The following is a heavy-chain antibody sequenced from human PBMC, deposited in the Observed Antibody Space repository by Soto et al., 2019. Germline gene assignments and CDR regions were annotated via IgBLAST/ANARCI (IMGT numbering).Heavy chain of an antibody. D-gene: IGHD6-13*01. J-gene: IGHJ4*02. CDR2: ISSSSSYI. Sequence: EVQLVESGGGLVKPGGSLRLSCAASGFTFSSYSMNWVRQAPGKGLEWVSSISSSSSYIYYADSVKGVFTISRDNAKKSRYLQMNSLRDEDTAVYYCARVGSPARAAAGTFGYWGQGTLVTVSS. CDR3: ARVGSPARAAAGTFGY. CDR1: GFTFSSYS. V-gene: IGHV3-21*01.